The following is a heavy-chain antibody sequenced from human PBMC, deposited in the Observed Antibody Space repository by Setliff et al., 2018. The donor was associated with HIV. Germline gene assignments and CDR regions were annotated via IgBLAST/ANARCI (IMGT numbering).Heavy chain of an antibody. V-gene: IGHV5-51*01. CDR3: ARSHFITLFGVIYYPGYFDL. CDR1: GYSFTSHW. CDR2: IYPSDSAT. Sequence: PGASLKISCKGSGYSFTSHWIAWVRQMPGQGLEWMGIIYPSDSATAYSPSFQGQITISADKSISTAYLQWSSLKASDTAIYYCARSHFITLFGVIYYPGYFDLWGRGTQVTVSS. J-gene: IGHJ2*01. D-gene: IGHD3-3*01.